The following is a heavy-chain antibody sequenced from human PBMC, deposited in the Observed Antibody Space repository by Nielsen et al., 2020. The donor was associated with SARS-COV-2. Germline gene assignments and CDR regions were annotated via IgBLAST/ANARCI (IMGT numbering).Heavy chain of an antibody. CDR3: ARVGSNSNY. D-gene: IGHD4-23*01. CDR1: GGSISSYY. CDR2: IYYSGST. Sequence: GSLRLSCTVSGGSISSYYWSWIRQPPGKGLEWIGYIYYSGSTNYNPSLKSRVTISVDTSKNQFSLKLSSVTAADTAVYYCARVGSNSNYWGQGTLVTVSS. J-gene: IGHJ4*02. V-gene: IGHV4-59*13.